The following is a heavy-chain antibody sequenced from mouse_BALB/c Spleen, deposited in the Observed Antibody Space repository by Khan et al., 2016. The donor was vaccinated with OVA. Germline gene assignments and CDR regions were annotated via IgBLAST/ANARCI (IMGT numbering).Heavy chain of an antibody. CDR1: GYTFTDYV. J-gene: IGHJ2*01. CDR2: IYPGSGST. Sequence: QVQLQQSGPELVKPGASVKMSCKASGYTFTDYVISWVKQRTGQGLEWIGEIYPGSGSTYYNEKFKGKATLTADKSSNTAYMQLSSLTSEDSAVYFCARWYYGSKVYYVDYWGQGTTLTVSS. V-gene: IGHV1-81*01. CDR3: ARWYYGSKVYYVDY. D-gene: IGHD1-1*01.